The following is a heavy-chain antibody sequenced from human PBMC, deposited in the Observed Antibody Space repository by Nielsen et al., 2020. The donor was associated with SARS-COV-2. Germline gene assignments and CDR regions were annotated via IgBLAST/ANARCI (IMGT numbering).Heavy chain of an antibody. CDR2: IWYDGSNK. CDR3: ARDRPSTGNSWFDWYFDL. Sequence: GGSLRLSCAASGFTFSSYGMHWVRQAPGKGLEWVAVIWYDGSNKYYADSVKGRFTISRDNSKNTLYLQMNSLRAEDTAVYYCARDRPSTGNSWFDWYFDLWGRGTLVTVSS. CDR1: GFTFSSYG. D-gene: IGHD6-13*01. V-gene: IGHV3-33*01. J-gene: IGHJ2*01.